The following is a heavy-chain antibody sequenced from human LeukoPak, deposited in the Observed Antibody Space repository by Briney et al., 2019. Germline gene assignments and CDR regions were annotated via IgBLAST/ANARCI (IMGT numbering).Heavy chain of an antibody. CDR1: GFTFSTYE. V-gene: IGHV3-48*03. CDR3: ARENGDYFDY. D-gene: IGHD4-17*01. Sequence: GGSLRLSCAASGFTFSTYEMNWVRQAPGKGLEWVSYISSRGRTVYYADSVKGRLTISRDNAKNSLYLQMNSLRAEDTAVYYRARENGDYFDYWGQGTLVTVSS. CDR2: ISSRGRTV. J-gene: IGHJ4*02.